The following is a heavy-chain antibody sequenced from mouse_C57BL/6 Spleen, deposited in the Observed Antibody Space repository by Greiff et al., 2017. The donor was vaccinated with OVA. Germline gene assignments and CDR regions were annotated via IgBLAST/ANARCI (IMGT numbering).Heavy chain of an antibody. V-gene: IGHV1-50*01. Sequence: VKLQQPGAELVKPGASVKLSCKASGYTFTSYWMQWVKQMPGQGLEWIGAIDPSDSYTNYNHKFKCKATLTVDTSSSTAYMQLSSLTSEDSAVYYCARGNGNYGGAMDYWGQGTSVTVSS. J-gene: IGHJ4*01. D-gene: IGHD2-1*01. CDR2: IDPSDSYT. CDR3: ARGNGNYGGAMDY. CDR1: GYTFTSYW.